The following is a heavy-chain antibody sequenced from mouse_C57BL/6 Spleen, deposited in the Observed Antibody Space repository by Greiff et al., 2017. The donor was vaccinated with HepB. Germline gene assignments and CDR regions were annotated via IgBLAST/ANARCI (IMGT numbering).Heavy chain of an antibody. J-gene: IGHJ4*01. Sequence: QVQLQQSGAELVRPGASVTLSCKASGYTFTDYEMHWVKQTPVHGLEWIGAIDPETGGTASNQKFKGKAILTADNSSSTAYMELRSLTSEDSAVYYWTRVYYGNYDAMDYWGQGTSVTVSS. D-gene: IGHD2-1*01. CDR3: TRVYYGNYDAMDY. V-gene: IGHV1-15*01. CDR1: GYTFTDYE. CDR2: IDPETGGT.